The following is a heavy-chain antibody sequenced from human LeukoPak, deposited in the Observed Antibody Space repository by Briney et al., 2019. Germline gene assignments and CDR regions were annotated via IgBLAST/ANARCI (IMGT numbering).Heavy chain of an antibody. Sequence: PGGSLRLSCAASGFTFSSYGMHWVRQVPGKGLEWVAVISYDGTNKYYADSVKGRFTISRDNSKNTLYLQMNSLRAEDTAVYYCAKADSYGSGSYYLLDYWGQGTLVTVSS. CDR2: ISYDGTNK. V-gene: IGHV3-30*18. CDR3: AKADSYGSGSYYLLDY. D-gene: IGHD3-10*01. J-gene: IGHJ4*02. CDR1: GFTFSSYG.